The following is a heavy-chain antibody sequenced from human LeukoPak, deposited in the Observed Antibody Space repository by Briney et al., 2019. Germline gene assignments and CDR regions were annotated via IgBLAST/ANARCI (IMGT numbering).Heavy chain of an antibody. CDR1: GFTFSDYY. D-gene: IGHD3-3*01. CDR2: ISSSGSTI. Sequence: GGSLRLSCAASGFTFSDYYMFWIREAPGKGLEWVSYISSSGSTIYYADSVKGRFTISMDNAKNSLSLHMNSLRGEDTAVYYCAIVDDFWSGYYTFDYWGQGTLVTVSS. CDR3: AIVDDFWSGYYTFDY. V-gene: IGHV3-11*04. J-gene: IGHJ4*02.